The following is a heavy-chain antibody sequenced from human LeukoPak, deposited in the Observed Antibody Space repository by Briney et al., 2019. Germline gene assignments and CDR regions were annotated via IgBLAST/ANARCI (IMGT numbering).Heavy chain of an antibody. V-gene: IGHV3-7*01. CDR2: IKEDGSEE. D-gene: IGHD3/OR15-3a*01. Sequence: GGSLRLSCAASGFTFSNFWMTWVRQAPGKGLEWVANIKEDGSEEYYVDSVKGRFSISRDNAKNSLHLQMNSLRADDAALYYCAKRGVVIRVILVGFHKEAYYFESWGQGALVTVSS. J-gene: IGHJ4*02. CDR3: AKRGVVIRVILVGFHKEAYYFES. CDR1: GFTFSNFW.